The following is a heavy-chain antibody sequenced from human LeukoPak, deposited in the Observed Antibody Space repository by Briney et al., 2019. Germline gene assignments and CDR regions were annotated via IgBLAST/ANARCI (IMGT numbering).Heavy chain of an antibody. CDR3: ARAEGSTSNY. D-gene: IGHD2-15*01. V-gene: IGHV4-4*07. J-gene: IGHJ4*02. Sequence: SEPLSLTCTVSGGSISSYYWSWIRQPAGRGLEWIGRIYTSVSTSYHPPLKREVTMSVNTSMKQFKLTLSCLTAADTAVYYCARAEGSTSNYWVQGTLVTVSS. CDR1: GGSISSYY. CDR2: IYTSVST.